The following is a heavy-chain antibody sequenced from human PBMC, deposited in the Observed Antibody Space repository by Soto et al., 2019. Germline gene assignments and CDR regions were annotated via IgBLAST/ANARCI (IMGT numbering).Heavy chain of an antibody. J-gene: IGHJ5*02. D-gene: IGHD2-21*02. CDR3: AKNGCGGDCYSSVAGNWFDP. CDR1: GFTFSGNV. Sequence: GGSLRLSCVGSGFTFSGNVMSWVRQAPGKGLEWISIISGSGGSTYYADSVKGRFTISRDNSNNTLYLQMHSLTAADTAVYYCAKNGCGGDCYSSVAGNWFDPWGQGTLVTVSS. CDR2: ISGSGGST. V-gene: IGHV3-23*01.